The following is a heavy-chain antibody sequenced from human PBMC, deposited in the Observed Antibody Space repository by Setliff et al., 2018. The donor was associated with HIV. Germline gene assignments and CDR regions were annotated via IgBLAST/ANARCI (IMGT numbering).Heavy chain of an antibody. J-gene: IGHJ3*02. Sequence: ASVKVSCKASGYPFTSYYMHWVRQAPGQGLEWMGVMYPTGGRTTYAQKFQGRVNMTMDTSTSTVYMDLSSLRSEDTAVYYCARDLGSVTLFGVVIQGAFDIWGQGTMVTVSS. CDR1: GYPFTSYY. D-gene: IGHD3-3*01. V-gene: IGHV1-46*01. CDR2: MYPTGGRT. CDR3: ARDLGSVTLFGVVIQGAFDI.